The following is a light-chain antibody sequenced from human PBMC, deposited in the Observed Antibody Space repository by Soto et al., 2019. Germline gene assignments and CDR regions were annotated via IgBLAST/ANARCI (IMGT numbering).Light chain of an antibody. CDR1: QTVTKY. J-gene: IGKJ3*01. CDR3: QQLNNLPFT. V-gene: IGKV3-11*01. Sequence: EIVLTQAPTTLSFSPGERATLSCRASQTVTKYLAWYQQKPGQAPRLLIYDTSNRATGIPARFSGSGSGTDFTLTISGLQPDDFAVYFCQQLNNLPFTFGPGTTVDFK. CDR2: DTS.